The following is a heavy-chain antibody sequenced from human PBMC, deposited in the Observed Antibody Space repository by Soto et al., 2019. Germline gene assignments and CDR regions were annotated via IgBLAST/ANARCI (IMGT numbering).Heavy chain of an antibody. CDR3: VREESYGDRRGFDT. D-gene: IGHD4-17*01. CDR2: INGHTGVT. Sequence: QVQLVQSGAEVTKPGASVKVSCKASGYIFTGFYVPWVRRAPGQRLEWMGWINGHTGVTSYSQTFQGRVTMTRDTTTTTAYMEVSSLTSDDTAVYYCVREESYGDRRGFDTWGQGTLVTVSS. J-gene: IGHJ5*02. CDR1: GYIFTGFY. V-gene: IGHV1-2*02.